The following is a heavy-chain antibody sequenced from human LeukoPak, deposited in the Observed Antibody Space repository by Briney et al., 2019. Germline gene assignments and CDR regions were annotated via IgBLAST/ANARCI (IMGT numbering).Heavy chain of an antibody. CDR2: INHSGST. CDR3: ARVDDYGGNSDY. J-gene: IGHJ4*02. V-gene: IGHV4-34*01. D-gene: IGHD4-23*01. CDR1: GGSFSGYY. Sequence: SETLSLTCAVYGGSFSGYYWSWIRQPPGKGLEWIGEINHSGSTNYNPSLKSRVTISVDTSKNQFSLKLSSVTAADTAVYYCARVDDYGGNSDYWGQGTLVTVSS.